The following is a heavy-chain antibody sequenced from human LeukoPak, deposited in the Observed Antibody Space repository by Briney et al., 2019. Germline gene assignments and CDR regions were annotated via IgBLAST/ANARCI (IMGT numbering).Heavy chain of an antibody. J-gene: IGHJ4*02. CDR2: IRSKANSYAT. V-gene: IGHV3-73*01. D-gene: IGHD6-13*01. CDR3: TRVLSDSSSAKFDY. CDR1: GFTFSGSA. Sequence: GGSLRLSCAASGFTFSGSAMHWVRQASGKGLEWVGRIRSKANSYATAYAASVKGRFAISRDDSKNTAYLQMNSLKTEDTAVYYCTRVLSDSSSAKFDYWGQGTLVTVSS.